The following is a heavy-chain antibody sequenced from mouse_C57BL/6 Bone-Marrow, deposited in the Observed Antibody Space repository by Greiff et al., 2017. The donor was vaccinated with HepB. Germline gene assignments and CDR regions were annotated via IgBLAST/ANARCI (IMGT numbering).Heavy chain of an antibody. CDR1: GYAFTNYL. CDR2: INPGSGGT. Sequence: QVQLKQSGAELVRPGTSVKVSCKASGYAFTNYLIEWVKQRPGQGLEWIGVINPGSGGTNYNEKFKGKATLTADKSSSTAYMQLSSLTSEDSAVYFCARSPLYYGNSYYAMDYWGQGTSVTVSS. V-gene: IGHV1-54*01. J-gene: IGHJ4*01. CDR3: ARSPLYYGNSYYAMDY. D-gene: IGHD2-1*01.